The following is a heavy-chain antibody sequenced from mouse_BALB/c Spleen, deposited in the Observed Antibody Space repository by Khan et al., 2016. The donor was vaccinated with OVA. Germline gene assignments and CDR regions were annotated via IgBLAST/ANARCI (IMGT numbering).Heavy chain of an antibody. Sequence: QVQLQQSGAELARPGASVKMSCKASGYTFTTYTIHWVKQGPGQGLEWIGYIIPTNDYANYNQKFKDRATLTADKSSSTAYMQLSSLTSEDSAIYSRAEEGAMYGSDSWFAYWGQGTMVTVSA. J-gene: IGHJ3*01. CDR3: AEEGAMYGSDSWFAY. CDR1: GYTFTTYT. V-gene: IGHV1-4*01. D-gene: IGHD2-2*01. CDR2: IIPTNDYA.